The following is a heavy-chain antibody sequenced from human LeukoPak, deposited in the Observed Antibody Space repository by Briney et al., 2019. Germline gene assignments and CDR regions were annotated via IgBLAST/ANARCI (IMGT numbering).Heavy chain of an antibody. Sequence: GGSLRLSCAASGFTFSTYNMLWVRQTPGKGLEWLFYINSGGSAVHYADSVKDRFAFSRDNAKNSLYLQMNSLRVEDTGIYYCARVGSRGDWFDYWGQGTRVTVSS. CDR2: INSGGSAV. CDR3: ARVGSRGDWFDY. J-gene: IGHJ5*01. V-gene: IGHV3-48*01. D-gene: IGHD1-26*01. CDR1: GFTFSTYN.